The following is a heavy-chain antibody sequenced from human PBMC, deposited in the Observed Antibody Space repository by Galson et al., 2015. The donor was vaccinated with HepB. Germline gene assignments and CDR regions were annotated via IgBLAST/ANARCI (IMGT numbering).Heavy chain of an antibody. D-gene: IGHD4-23*01. Sequence: TLSLTCAVSGGSISSGGYSWSWIRQPPGKGLEWIGYIYHSGSTYYNPSLKSRVTISVDRSKNQFSLKLSSVTAADTAVYYCARLRWRDAFDIWGQGTMVTVSS. CDR1: GGSISSGGYS. CDR3: ARLRWRDAFDI. CDR2: IYHSGST. V-gene: IGHV4-30-2*01. J-gene: IGHJ3*02.